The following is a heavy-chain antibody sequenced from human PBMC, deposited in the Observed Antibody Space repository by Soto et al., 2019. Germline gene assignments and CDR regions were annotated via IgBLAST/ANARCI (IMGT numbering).Heavy chain of an antibody. D-gene: IGHD1-26*01. Sequence: EVQLLESGGGLVQPGGSLRLSCAASGFTFSSYAMSWVRQGPGKGLEWVATIGATSGNTYYPDPMKGRFTISRDNSKDTLDLQMNNLGAEDTAVYYCAKRPGSSGPFDFWGQGTLVTVSS. CDR1: GFTFSSYA. CDR3: AKRPGSSGPFDF. CDR2: IGATSGNT. V-gene: IGHV3-23*01. J-gene: IGHJ4*02.